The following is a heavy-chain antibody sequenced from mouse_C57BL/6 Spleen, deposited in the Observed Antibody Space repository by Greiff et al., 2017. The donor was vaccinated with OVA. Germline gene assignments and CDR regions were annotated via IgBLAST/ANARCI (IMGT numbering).Heavy chain of an antibody. V-gene: IGHV1-61*01. J-gene: IGHJ4*01. CDR1: GYTFTSYW. Sequence: QVQLKQPGAELVRPGSSVKLSCKASGYTFTSYWMDWVKQRPGQGLEWIGNIYPSDSETHYNQKFKDKATLTVDKSSSTAYMQLSILTSEDSAVYYCARSNYDYDGYYAMDYWGQGTSVTVSS. CDR2: IYPSDSET. D-gene: IGHD2-4*01. CDR3: ARSNYDYDGYYAMDY.